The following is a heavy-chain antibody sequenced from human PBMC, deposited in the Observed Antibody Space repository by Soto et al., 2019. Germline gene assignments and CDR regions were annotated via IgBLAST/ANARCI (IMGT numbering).Heavy chain of an antibody. J-gene: IGHJ4*02. D-gene: IGHD3-10*01. CDR2: IKSDGRGT. CDR1: GFTFNNYW. CDR3: ARGRDYYGSGIVDH. V-gene: IGHV3-74*01. Sequence: EVQLVESGGGSVQPGGSLRLSCAASGFTFNNYWIHWVRQAPGKGLVWVSRIKSDGRGTSYADSVKGRFTISRDNAKNTLYLQMNSLRAEDTAVYYCARGRDYYGSGIVDHWGQGTLVTVSS.